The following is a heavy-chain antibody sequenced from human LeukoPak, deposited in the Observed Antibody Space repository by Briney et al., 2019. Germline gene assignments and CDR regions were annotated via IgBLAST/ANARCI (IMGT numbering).Heavy chain of an antibody. CDR3: ARLSLVYSSGLDY. CDR2: IYHSGST. D-gene: IGHD6-19*01. CDR1: GYSISSGYY. J-gene: IGHJ4*02. V-gene: IGHV4-38-2*01. Sequence: PSETLSLTCAVSGYSISSGYYWGWIRQPPGKGLEWIGSIYHSGSTYYNPSFKSRVTISVDTSKNQFSLKLSSVTAADTAVYYCARLSLVYSSGLDYWGQGTLVTVSS.